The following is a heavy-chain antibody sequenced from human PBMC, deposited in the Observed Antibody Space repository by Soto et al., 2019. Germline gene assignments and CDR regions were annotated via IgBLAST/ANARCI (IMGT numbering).Heavy chain of an antibody. CDR2: ISSSSRYI. V-gene: IGHV3-21*01. J-gene: IGHJ3*02. D-gene: IGHD6-19*01. CDR1: GFTFSSYS. CDR3: ARDGDSSGWTNDSFYI. Sequence: EVQLVESGGGLVKPGGSLRLSCAASGFTFSSYSMNWVRQAPGKGLEWGSSISSSSRYIYYADSVKGRFTISRDNAKNSLYLQMNSLRAEDTAVYYCARDGDSSGWTNDSFYIWGQGTMVTVSS.